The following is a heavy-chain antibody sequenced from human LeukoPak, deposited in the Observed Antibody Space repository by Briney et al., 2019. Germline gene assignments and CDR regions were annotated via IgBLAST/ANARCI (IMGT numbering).Heavy chain of an antibody. D-gene: IGHD6-19*01. CDR3: ARDRHSSGWYADY. Sequence: GGSLRLSCAASGSTFSSYSMNWVRQAPGKGLEWVSSISSSSSYIYYADSVKGRFTISRDNAKNSLYLQMNSLRAEDTAVYYCARDRHSSGWYADYWGQGTLVTVSS. CDR1: GSTFSSYS. V-gene: IGHV3-21*01. J-gene: IGHJ4*02. CDR2: ISSSSSYI.